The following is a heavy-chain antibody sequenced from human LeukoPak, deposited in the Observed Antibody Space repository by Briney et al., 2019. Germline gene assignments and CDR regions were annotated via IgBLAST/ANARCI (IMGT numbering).Heavy chain of an antibody. CDR1: GFIFSSYA. D-gene: IGHD6-19*01. V-gene: IGHV3-23*01. CDR3: AKDRRIAVAGTMVDY. J-gene: IGHJ4*02. Sequence: PGGSLRLSCAASGFIFSSYAMSWVRQAPGKGLEWVSAISGSGGSTYYADSVKGRFTISRDNSKNTLYLQMSSLRAEDTAVYYCAKDRRIAVAGTMVDYLGQGILVTVST. CDR2: ISGSGGST.